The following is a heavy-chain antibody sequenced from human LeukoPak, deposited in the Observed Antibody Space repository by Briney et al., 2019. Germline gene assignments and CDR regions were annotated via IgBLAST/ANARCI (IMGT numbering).Heavy chain of an antibody. CDR1: GGSVSSADYY. Sequence: SETLSLTCTVSGGSVSSADYYWSWIRQPPGKGLEWIGYIYFTGSIYHNPSLRGRITISLDTSKNQFSLKLNSVTAADTAVYYCARAAGSGWYYFDYWGQGTLVTVSS. J-gene: IGHJ4*02. CDR3: ARAAGSGWYYFDY. CDR2: IYFTGSI. V-gene: IGHV4-30-4*01. D-gene: IGHD6-19*01.